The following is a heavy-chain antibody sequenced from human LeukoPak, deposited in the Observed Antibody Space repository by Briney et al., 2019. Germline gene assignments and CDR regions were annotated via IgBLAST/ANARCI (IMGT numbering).Heavy chain of an antibody. D-gene: IGHD3-10*01. J-gene: IGHJ6*03. CDR1: GGSISSYY. CDR2: IYYSGST. V-gene: IGHV4-59*01. CDR3: ACGSGSKAYYYYMDV. Sequence: PSETLSLTCTVSGGSISSYYWSWIRQPPGKGLEWIGYIYYSGSTNYNPSLKSRVTISVDTSKNQFSLKLSSVTAADTAVYYCACGSGSKAYYYYMDVWGKGTTVTISS.